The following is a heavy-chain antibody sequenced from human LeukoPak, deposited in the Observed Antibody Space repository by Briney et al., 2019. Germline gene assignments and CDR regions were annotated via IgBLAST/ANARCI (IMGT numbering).Heavy chain of an antibody. CDR3: ASGPDLDDYYDSSGYYYG. Sequence: SETLSLACTVSGGSISSYYWTWIRQPARKGLEWIGRIYTSGSTNYNPSLKSRVTMSVDTSKNQFSLKLTSVTASDTAVYYCASGPDLDDYYDSSGYYYGWGQGTLVTVSS. V-gene: IGHV4-4*07. D-gene: IGHD3-22*01. CDR1: GGSISSYY. CDR2: IYTSGST. J-gene: IGHJ4*02.